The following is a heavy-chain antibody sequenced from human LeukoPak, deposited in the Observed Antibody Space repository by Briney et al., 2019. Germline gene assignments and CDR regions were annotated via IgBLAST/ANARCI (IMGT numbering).Heavy chain of an antibody. Sequence: GGSLRLSCAASGFTFSSYAMSWVRQAPGKGLEWVSAISGSGGSTYYADSVKGRFTISRDNSKNTLYLQINSLRAEDTAVYYCAKEYSSSHYYGMDVWGQGTTVTVSS. CDR3: AKEYSSSHYYGMDV. CDR2: ISGSGGST. J-gene: IGHJ6*02. CDR1: GFTFSSYA. V-gene: IGHV3-23*01. D-gene: IGHD6-13*01.